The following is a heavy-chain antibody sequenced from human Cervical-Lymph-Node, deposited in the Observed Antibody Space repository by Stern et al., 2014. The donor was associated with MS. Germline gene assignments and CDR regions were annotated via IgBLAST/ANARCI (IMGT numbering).Heavy chain of an antibody. Sequence: DQLVESGAEVKKPGSSVKVSCKASGGTFSSYAISWVRQAPGQGLEWMGGIIPIFGTANYAQKFQGRVTITADESTSTAYMELSSLRSEDTAVYYCARDEIAAAGTDYYGMDVWGQGTTVTVSS. CDR2: IIPIFGTA. J-gene: IGHJ6*02. D-gene: IGHD6-13*01. CDR3: ARDEIAAAGTDYYGMDV. V-gene: IGHV1-69*01. CDR1: GGTFSSYA.